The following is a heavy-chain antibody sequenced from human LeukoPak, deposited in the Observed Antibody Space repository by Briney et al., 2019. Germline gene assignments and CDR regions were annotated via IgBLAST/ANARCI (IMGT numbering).Heavy chain of an antibody. CDR2: ISAYNGNT. Sequence: ASVTVSCKASGYMFTSYGISWVRQAPGQGLEWMGWISAYNGNTKYAQKLQGRVTMTTDTSTSTAYMELRSLRSDDTAVYYCARDDDYGDHDSDYWGQGTLVTVSS. V-gene: IGHV1-18*01. CDR3: ARDDDYGDHDSDY. CDR1: GYMFTSYG. J-gene: IGHJ4*02. D-gene: IGHD4-17*01.